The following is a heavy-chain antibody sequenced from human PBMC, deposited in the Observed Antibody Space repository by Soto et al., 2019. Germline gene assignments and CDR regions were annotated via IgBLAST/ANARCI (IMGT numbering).Heavy chain of an antibody. V-gene: IGHV4-39*01. CDR1: GVPGDSNRYA. CDR2: IFYTGST. Sequence: PSETPVHTCASSGVPGDSNRYALAWVRQPAGKGLEWIGSIFYTGSTYYSPSLKCRVTISVDTSKNQFSLKLSSVTAADTAVYYCARLTTVVTLGVRVWYFDYWGQGTLVTVSS. CDR3: ARLTTVVTLGVRVWYFDY. J-gene: IGHJ4*02. D-gene: IGHD4-17*01.